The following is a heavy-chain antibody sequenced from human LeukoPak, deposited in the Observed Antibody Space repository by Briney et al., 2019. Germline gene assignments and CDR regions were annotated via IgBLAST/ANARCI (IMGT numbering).Heavy chain of an antibody. CDR1: GFTFSSYA. J-gene: IGHJ4*02. CDR2: ISSSGVST. V-gene: IGHV3-23*01. Sequence: GGSLRLSCAASGFTFSSYAMRWVRQAPGKGLELVSAISSSGVSTYYPDSVRGRLTISRDNSKNTLSLQMNSLRAEDTAVYYCAKEHYGSGMTTFDNWGQGTLVTVSS. D-gene: IGHD3-10*01. CDR3: AKEHYGSGMTTFDN.